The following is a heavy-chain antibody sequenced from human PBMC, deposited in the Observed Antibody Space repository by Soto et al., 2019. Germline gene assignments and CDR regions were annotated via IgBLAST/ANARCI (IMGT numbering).Heavy chain of an antibody. CDR1: GFTFSSYA. V-gene: IGHV3-23*01. D-gene: IGHD3-16*02. CDR3: AKAFGGVIVSGPWFDP. Sequence: EVQLLESGGGLVQPGGSLRLSCAASGFTFSSYAMSWVRQAPGKGLEWVSAISGSGGSTYYADSVKGRFTISRDNSKNTLYLQMNSLRAADTAVYYCAKAFGGVIVSGPWFDPWGQGTLVTVSS. CDR2: ISGSGGST. J-gene: IGHJ5*02.